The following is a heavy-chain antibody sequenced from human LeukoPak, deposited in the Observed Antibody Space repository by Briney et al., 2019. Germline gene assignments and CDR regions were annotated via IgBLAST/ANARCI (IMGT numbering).Heavy chain of an antibody. V-gene: IGHV4-34*01. CDR2: IYYSGNT. CDR1: GGSFSGYF. CDR3: VRHPTFSSGWYVDY. D-gene: IGHD6-19*01. J-gene: IGHJ4*02. Sequence: SETLSLTCAVYGGSFSGYFWSWIRQPPGKGLEWIGSIYYSGNTHYNPSLKSRVTISVDTSKNQFSLNLKYVTAADTAVYYCVRHPTFSSGWYVDYWGQGTLVTVSS.